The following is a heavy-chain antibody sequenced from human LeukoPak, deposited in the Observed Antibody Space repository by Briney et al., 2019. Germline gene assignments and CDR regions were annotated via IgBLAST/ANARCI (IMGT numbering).Heavy chain of an antibody. V-gene: IGHV3-53*01. D-gene: IGHD1-14*01. CDR1: GFTVSNNY. CDR3: AKEGAYPIITYDS. CDR2: IYSGGGT. J-gene: IGHJ5*01. Sequence: PGGSLRLSCAASGFTVSNNYMSWVRQAPGKGLEWVSVIYSGGGTYYADSVKGRFTISRDNSKNTLYLQMNSLRAEDAGVYYCAKEGAYPIITYDSWGQGTLVTVSS.